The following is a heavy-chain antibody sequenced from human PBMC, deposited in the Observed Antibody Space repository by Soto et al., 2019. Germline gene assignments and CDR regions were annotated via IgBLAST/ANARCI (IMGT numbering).Heavy chain of an antibody. CDR3: ARDAPGVAPY. Sequence: QVQLQESGPGLVKPSQTLSLTCTVSGGSIIDGQTYLNWIRQHPERGLEWMGYINYRGTTNYSPALKSRTSISIDTSKTQFSLRLTSGTAADTAVYYCARDAPGVAPYWGQGTLVTVSS. V-gene: IGHV4-31*03. J-gene: IGHJ4*02. CDR2: INYRGTT. D-gene: IGHD2-15*01. CDR1: GGSIIDGQTY.